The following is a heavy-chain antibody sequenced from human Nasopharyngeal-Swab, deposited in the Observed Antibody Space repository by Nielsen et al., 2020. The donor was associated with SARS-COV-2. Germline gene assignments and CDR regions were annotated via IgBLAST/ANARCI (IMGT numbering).Heavy chain of an antibody. J-gene: IGHJ6*02. V-gene: IGHV3-23*01. Sequence: GGSLRLSCSVSGLTFSTYAMSWVRQAPGQGLEWVSAISGRGTDTYYADSVKGRFTISRDNSKNTVHLQMKSLRAEDTAIYYCARDNDEYGMDVWGQGTTVTVSS. CDR1: GLTFSTYA. CDR2: ISGRGTDT. CDR3: ARDNDEYGMDV. D-gene: IGHD1-1*01.